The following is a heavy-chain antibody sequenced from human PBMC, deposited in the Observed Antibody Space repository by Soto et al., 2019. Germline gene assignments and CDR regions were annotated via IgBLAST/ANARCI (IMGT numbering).Heavy chain of an antibody. J-gene: IGHJ6*02. V-gene: IGHV1-18*01. D-gene: IGHD2-8*01. Sequence: QGQLVQSGGEAKKPGASVKVSCKASGYTFTRYGISWVRQAPGQGLEWMGWISGYNGDTNYAQKFQGRVTMTIDTSTSTAYMELRSLTSDGTAVYYCAKNGQPPYYYYGMDVWGQGTTVTVSS. CDR3: AKNGQPPYYYYGMDV. CDR1: GYTFTRYG. CDR2: ISGYNGDT.